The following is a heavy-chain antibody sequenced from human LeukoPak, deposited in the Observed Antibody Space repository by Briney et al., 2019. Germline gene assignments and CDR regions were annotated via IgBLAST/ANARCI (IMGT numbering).Heavy chain of an antibody. Sequence: GESLKISCKGSGYSFTSYWIGWVRQMPGKGLEWMGIIYPGDSDTRYSPSFQGQVTTSADKSISTAYLQWSSLKASDTAMYYCARRPRPNYYDSSGYYDGLDYWGQGTLVTVSS. D-gene: IGHD3-22*01. J-gene: IGHJ4*02. V-gene: IGHV5-51*01. CDR1: GYSFTSYW. CDR2: IYPGDSDT. CDR3: ARRPRPNYYDSSGYYDGLDY.